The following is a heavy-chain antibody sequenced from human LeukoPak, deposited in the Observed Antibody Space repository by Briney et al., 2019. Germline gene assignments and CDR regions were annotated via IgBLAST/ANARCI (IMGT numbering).Heavy chain of an antibody. CDR1: GFAFDSYS. V-gene: IGHV3-21*01. CDR3: ARGQYSSGWKSWFDP. Sequence: PGGSLRLSCAASGFAFDSYSCNWVRQAPGKGLEWVSSISTTSRYIYHADSVKGRFTISRDNAKNSLYLQMNSLRAEDTAVYYCARGQYSSGWKSWFDPWGQGTLVTVSS. D-gene: IGHD6-19*01. CDR2: ISTTSRYI. J-gene: IGHJ5*02.